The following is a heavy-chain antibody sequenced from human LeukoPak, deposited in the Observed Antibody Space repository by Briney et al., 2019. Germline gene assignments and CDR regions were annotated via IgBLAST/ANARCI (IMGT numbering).Heavy chain of an antibody. CDR1: EFTFSNIW. CDR2: IKEDGSTK. Sequence: GGSLRLSCAASEFTFSNIWMRWVRLAPGKGLELLANIKEDGSTKYYVDSVKGRFTISRDNAKNSLFLQMHGLRAEDTAIYYCASAGIDGSRNYLLYWGQGTLVTVSS. CDR3: ASAGIDGSRNYLLY. V-gene: IGHV3-7*03. J-gene: IGHJ4*02. D-gene: IGHD3-10*01.